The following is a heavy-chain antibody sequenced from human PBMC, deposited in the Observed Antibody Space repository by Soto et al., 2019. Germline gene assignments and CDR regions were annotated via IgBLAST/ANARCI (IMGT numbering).Heavy chain of an antibody. CDR3: ARARATIAAAAIFDC. CDR1: GSAVRTFNC. V-gene: IGHV4-4*02. Sequence: SDFLFRTHVHSGSAVRTFNCRSWGRQPPGTGLEWIGEVYRTGSTNYNPSLESRLTISVDKSKNQFSLKLTSVTAADTAVYYCARARATIAAAAIFDCWGQGTLVTSPQ. CDR2: VYRTGST. D-gene: IGHD6-13*01. J-gene: IGHJ4*02.